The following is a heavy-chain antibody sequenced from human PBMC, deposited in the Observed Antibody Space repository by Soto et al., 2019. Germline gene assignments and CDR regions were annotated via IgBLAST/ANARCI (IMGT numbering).Heavy chain of an antibody. Sequence: GSLRLSCAASGFTFRSYWMQWVRQAPGKGLVWVSWINSDGSSTSYVDSVKGRFTISRDNAKNTLFLQMNSLRAEDTAVYYCASGGSSLNFDSWGQGTLVTVSS. V-gene: IGHV3-74*01. CDR2: INSDGSST. J-gene: IGHJ4*02. CDR3: ASGGSSLNFDS. D-gene: IGHD6-6*01. CDR1: GFTFRSYW.